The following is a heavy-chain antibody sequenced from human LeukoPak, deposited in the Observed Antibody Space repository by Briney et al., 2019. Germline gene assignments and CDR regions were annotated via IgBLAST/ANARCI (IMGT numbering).Heavy chain of an antibody. D-gene: IGHD3-22*01. CDR3: ARDIGHDSSGFDY. V-gene: IGHV3-21*01. CDR1: GFTFSSYS. J-gene: IGHJ4*02. Sequence: GGSLRLSCAASGFTFSSYSMNWVRQAPGKGLEWVSSISSSSSYIYYADSVKGRFTISRDNAKNSLYLQMNSLRAEDTAVYYCARDIGHDSSGFDYWGQGTLVAVSS. CDR2: ISSSSSYI.